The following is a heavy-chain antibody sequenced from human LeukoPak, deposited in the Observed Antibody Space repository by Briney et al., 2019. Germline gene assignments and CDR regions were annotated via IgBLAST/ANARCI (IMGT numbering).Heavy chain of an antibody. J-gene: IGHJ4*02. CDR2: ISGSGSNI. V-gene: IGHV3-23*01. CDR3: AKGSNRGYYYAPPFDC. CDR1: GFRFSSYA. D-gene: IGHD3-22*01. Sequence: GGSLRLSCAASGFRFSSYAMSWVRQAPGKGLEWVSAISGSGSNIYSADSVKGRCTISRDNSKNTLYLQMNSLRAEDTAVYYCAKGSNRGYYYAPPFDCWGQGTLITVSS.